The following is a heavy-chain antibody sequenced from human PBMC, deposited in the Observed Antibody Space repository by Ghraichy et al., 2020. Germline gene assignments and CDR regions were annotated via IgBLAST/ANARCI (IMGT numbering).Heavy chain of an antibody. D-gene: IGHD7-27*01. CDR2: ISDSGDT. Sequence: ASVKVSCKASGYTFSTHGISWVRQAPGQGLEWMGWISDSGDTNYAQKFQGRVTVTTDTSTNTASMELRSLRFADTAIYYCARDINWVVDYWGQGTLVIVSS. V-gene: IGHV1-18*01. CDR3: ARDINWVVDY. CDR1: GYTFSTHG. J-gene: IGHJ4*02.